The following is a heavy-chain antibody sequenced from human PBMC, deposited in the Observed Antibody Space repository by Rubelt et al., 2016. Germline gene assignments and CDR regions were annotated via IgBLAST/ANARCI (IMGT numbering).Heavy chain of an antibody. D-gene: IGHD3-10*01. CDR1: GFTFSSYS. CDR3: AKDISPGPDSGDAFDI. CDR2: ISWNSGSI. V-gene: IGHV3-9*01. J-gene: IGHJ3*02. Sequence: EVQLAESGGGLVKPGGSLRLSCAASGFTFSSYSMNWVRQAPGKGLEWVSGISWNSGSIGYADSVKGRFTISRDNAKNSLYLQMNSLRAEDTALYYCAKDISPGPDSGDAFDIWGQGTMVTVSS.